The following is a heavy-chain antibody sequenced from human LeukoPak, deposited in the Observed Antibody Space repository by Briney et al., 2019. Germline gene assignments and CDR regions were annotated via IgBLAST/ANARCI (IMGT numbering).Heavy chain of an antibody. CDR3: ARDKSLRSLYSYPDY. Sequence: GASVKVSCKASGYTFTGYYMHWVRQAPGQGLEWMGWINPNSGGTNYAQKFQGRATMTRDTSISTAYMELSRLRSDDTAVYYCARDKSLRSLYSYPDYWGQGTLVTVSS. D-gene: IGHD5-18*01. CDR2: INPNSGGT. V-gene: IGHV1-2*02. CDR1: GYTFTGYY. J-gene: IGHJ4*02.